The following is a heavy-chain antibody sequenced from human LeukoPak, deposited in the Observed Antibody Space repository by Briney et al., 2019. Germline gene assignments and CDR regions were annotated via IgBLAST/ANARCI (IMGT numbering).Heavy chain of an antibody. Sequence: PGGSLRLSCAASGFTFSTYWVHWVRQAPGKGLVWVSRINPDGSETDYADSVKGRFTISRDNAKNTLYLQMNSLRAEDTAVYYCTRDQIFCSGGYCYFDYWGQGTLVTVSS. CDR1: GFTFSTYW. CDR2: INPDGSET. D-gene: IGHD2-15*01. CDR3: TRDQIFCSGGYCYFDY. V-gene: IGHV3-74*01. J-gene: IGHJ4*02.